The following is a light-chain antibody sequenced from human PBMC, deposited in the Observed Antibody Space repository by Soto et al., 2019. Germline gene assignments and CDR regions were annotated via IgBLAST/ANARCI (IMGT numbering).Light chain of an antibody. V-gene: IGKV3-20*01. Sequence: IVLTQSPGTLSLSPWERATLPCRASQTVTSSYLAWYQQKLGQAPRLLIYGASTRATGIPDRFSGSGSGTDFTLTISRLEPEDFAVYYCQQYGSSPGSVTFGPGTKVDIK. CDR2: GAS. CDR1: QTVTSSY. J-gene: IGKJ3*01. CDR3: QQYGSSPGSVT.